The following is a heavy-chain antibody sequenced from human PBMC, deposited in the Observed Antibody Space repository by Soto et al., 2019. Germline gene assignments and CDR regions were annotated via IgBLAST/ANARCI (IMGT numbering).Heavy chain of an antibody. CDR1: GYTFTSYG. CDR2: ISAYNGYT. CDR3: ASKSVGAPDAFDI. Sequence: QVQLVQSGAEVKKPGASVKVSCKASGYTFTSYGISWVRQAPGQGLEWMGWISAYNGYTNYAQKLHGRDXXTXEKXTSTAYMELRGLRPDDPAVYYCASKSVGAPDAFDIWGQGTMVTVSS. V-gene: IGHV1-18*01. D-gene: IGHD1-26*01. J-gene: IGHJ3*02.